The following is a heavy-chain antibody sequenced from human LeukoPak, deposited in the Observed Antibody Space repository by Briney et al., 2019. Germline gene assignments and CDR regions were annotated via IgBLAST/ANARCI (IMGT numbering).Heavy chain of an antibody. CDR3: ARGKTPTDYYGSGTYSGSLDY. CDR1: GDSMSDYF. CDR2: IYYSGST. D-gene: IGHD3-10*01. Sequence: PSETLSLTCTVSGDSMSDYFWTWIRQPPGKGLEWIGYIYYSGSTNYNPSLKSRVTISVDTSKNQFSLKLSSVTAADTAVYYCARGKTPTDYYGSGTYSGSLDYWGQGTLVTVSS. V-gene: IGHV4-59*01. J-gene: IGHJ4*02.